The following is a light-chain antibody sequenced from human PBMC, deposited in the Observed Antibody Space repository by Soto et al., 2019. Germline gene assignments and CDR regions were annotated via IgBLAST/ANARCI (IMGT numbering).Light chain of an antibody. J-gene: IGLJ3*02. CDR3: CSYARSSTWV. CDR1: SSDVGSYNL. CDR2: EGS. Sequence: QSALTQPASVSGSPGQSITISCTGTSSDVGSYNLVSWYQKYPGRAPKLMIFEGSKRPSGVSNRFSGSKSGNTASLTISGLQAEDEADYYCCSYARSSTWVFGGGTQLTVL. V-gene: IGLV2-23*01.